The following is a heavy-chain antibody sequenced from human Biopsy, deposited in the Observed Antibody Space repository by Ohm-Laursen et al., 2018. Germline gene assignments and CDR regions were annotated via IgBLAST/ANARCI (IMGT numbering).Heavy chain of an antibody. Sequence: SLRLSCSASGFAFNLYEMNWVRQAPGKGMEWISYIYGGGSPVSYADSVKGRFTISRDNAQNSLYLHMNSLRAEDTAVYYCARLNSGTYDASDLWGQGPMVIVSS. V-gene: IGHV3-48*03. J-gene: IGHJ3*01. CDR2: IYGGGSPV. CDR1: GFAFNLYE. CDR3: ARLNSGTYDASDL. D-gene: IGHD1-26*01.